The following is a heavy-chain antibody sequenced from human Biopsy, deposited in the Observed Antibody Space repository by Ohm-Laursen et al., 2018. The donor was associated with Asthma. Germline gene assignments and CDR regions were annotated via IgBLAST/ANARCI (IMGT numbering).Heavy chain of an antibody. CDR1: GGSISSGAYY. CDR2: IYYIGST. Sequence: SLTLSLTCTVSGGSISSGAYYWSWVRQPPGKGLEWIGHIYYIGSTYYNPSLKSRVAISLDTSKNQFSLKLSSVIAADTAVYFCARRGGVRRYFDYWGQGTLVTVSS. J-gene: IGHJ4*02. D-gene: IGHD3-16*01. CDR3: ARRGGVRRYFDY. V-gene: IGHV4-30-4*01.